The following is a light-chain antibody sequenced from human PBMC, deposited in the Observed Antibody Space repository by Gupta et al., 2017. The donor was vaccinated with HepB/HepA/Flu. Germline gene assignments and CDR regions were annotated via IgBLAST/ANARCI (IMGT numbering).Light chain of an antibody. CDR1: QSVSSY. J-gene: IGKJ4*01. Sequence: EVVLTQSPATLCLSPGERATLSCRASQSVSSYLAWYQQKPGQAPRLLIYDASNRATGIPARFSGSGSGKDFTLTSSRLEPEDSAVYYCQQRSNWLTFGGGTKVEIK. CDR3: QQRSNWLT. V-gene: IGKV3-11*01. CDR2: DAS.